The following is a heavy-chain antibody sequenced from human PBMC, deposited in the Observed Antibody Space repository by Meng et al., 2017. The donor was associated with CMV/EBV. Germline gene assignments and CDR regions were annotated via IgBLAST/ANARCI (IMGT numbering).Heavy chain of an antibody. Sequence: GESLKISCAASGFTFSSYGMHWVRQAPGKGLEWVAFIRYDGSNKYYADSVKGRFTISRGNSKNMLYLQMNSLRAEDTAVYYCAKDGWDTAMPEGVNGMDVWGQGTTVTVSS. D-gene: IGHD5-18*01. CDR2: IRYDGSNK. J-gene: IGHJ6*02. V-gene: IGHV3-30*02. CDR3: AKDGWDTAMPEGVNGMDV. CDR1: GFTFSSYG.